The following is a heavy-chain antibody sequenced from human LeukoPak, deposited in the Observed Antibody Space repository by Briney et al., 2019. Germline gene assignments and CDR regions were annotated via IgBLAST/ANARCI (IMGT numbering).Heavy chain of an antibody. V-gene: IGHV3-74*01. D-gene: IGHD2-21*02. J-gene: IGHJ4*02. CDR1: AFTFSTYW. Sequence: GGSLRRYCSASAFTFSTYWMHWVRQAPGNGLVWVSRIPSDGTITSHADSVKGRFTISRDNAKNTLYLQMNSLRAEDTAVYYCARGDSKALDFWGQGTLVTVSS. CDR3: ARGDSKALDF. CDR2: IPSDGTIT.